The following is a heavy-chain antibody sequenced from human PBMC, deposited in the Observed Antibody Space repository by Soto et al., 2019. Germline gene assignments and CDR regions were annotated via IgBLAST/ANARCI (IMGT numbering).Heavy chain of an antibody. CDR3: ARHRQQGLSREKYSLLDH. D-gene: IGHD5-18*01. CDR2: IYYSGST. J-gene: IGHJ5*02. V-gene: IGHV4-39*01. Sequence: TSETLSLTCTVSGGSISSSSDYWGWTRQPPGKGLEWIGSIYYSGSTYYNPYLKGRVTISVDTSKNQFSLKLSSVTAADPAVSYFARHRQQGLSREKYSLLDHWGEGTLVTVSS. CDR1: GGSISSSSDY.